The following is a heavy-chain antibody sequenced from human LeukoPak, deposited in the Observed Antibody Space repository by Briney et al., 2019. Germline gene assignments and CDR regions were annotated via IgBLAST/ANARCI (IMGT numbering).Heavy chain of an antibody. CDR3: ARGARGSSWYGDAFDI. D-gene: IGHD6-13*01. CDR1: GGTFSSYA. J-gene: IGHJ3*02. Sequence: SVKVSCKASGGTFSSYAISWVRQAPGQGLEWMGRIIPILGIANYAQKFQGRVTITADKSTSTAYMELSSLRSEDTAVYYCARGARGSSWYGDAFDIWGQGTMVTVPS. V-gene: IGHV1-69*04. CDR2: IIPILGIA.